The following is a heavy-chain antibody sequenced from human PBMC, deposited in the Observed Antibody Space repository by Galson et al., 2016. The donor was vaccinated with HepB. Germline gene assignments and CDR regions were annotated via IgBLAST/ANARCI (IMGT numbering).Heavy chain of an antibody. CDR2: IKEDGREK. V-gene: IGHV3-7*01. D-gene: IGHD1-7*01. CDR1: GFPLRNYW. CDR3: ARDFGGGHLELGNYFYYYYMDV. J-gene: IGHJ6*03. Sequence: SLRLSCAASGFPLRNYWMSWVRQAPGKGLEWVANIKEDGREKFYVDSVKGRFTISRDNAENSLYLQMNSLRVEETAVYYCARDFGGGHLELGNYFYYYYMDVWGQGATVTVSS.